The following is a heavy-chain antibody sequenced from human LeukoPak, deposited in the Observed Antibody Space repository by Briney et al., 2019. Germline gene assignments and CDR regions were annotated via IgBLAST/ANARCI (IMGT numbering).Heavy chain of an antibody. CDR2: ISYDGSNK. CDR1: GFTFSSYA. Sequence: GRSLRLSCAASGFTFSSYAMHWVRQAPGKGLEWVAVISYDGSNKYYADSVKGRFTISRDNSKNTLYLQMNSLRAEDTAVYYCAKPHWGELPYDYWGQGTLVTVSS. CDR3: AKPHWGELPYDY. V-gene: IGHV3-30-3*02. D-gene: IGHD1-26*01. J-gene: IGHJ4*02.